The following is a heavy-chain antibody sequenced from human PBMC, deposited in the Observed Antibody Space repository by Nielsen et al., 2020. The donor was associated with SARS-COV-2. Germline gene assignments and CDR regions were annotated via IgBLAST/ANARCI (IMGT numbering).Heavy chain of an antibody. CDR2: IWYDGSNK. D-gene: IGHD6-13*01. J-gene: IGHJ4*02. V-gene: IGHV3-33*08. CDR1: GFTFSSYS. Sequence: GESLKISCAASGFTFSSYSMHWVRQAPGKGLEWVAVIWYDGSNKYYADSVKGRFTISRDNSKNTLYLQMNSLRAEDTAVYYCARDTIAAGGDYWGQGTLVTVSS. CDR3: ARDTIAAGGDY.